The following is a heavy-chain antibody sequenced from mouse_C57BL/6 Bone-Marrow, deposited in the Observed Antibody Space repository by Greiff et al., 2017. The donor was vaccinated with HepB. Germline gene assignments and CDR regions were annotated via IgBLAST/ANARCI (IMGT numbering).Heavy chain of an antibody. Sequence: VQLQQPGAELVRPGTSVKLSCKASGYTFTSYWMHWVKQRPGQGLEWIGVIDPSDSYTNYNQKFKGKATLTVDTSSSTAYMQLSSLTSEDSAVYYCARGGSYYGSSYPLYAMDYWGQGTSVTVSS. CDR1: GYTFTSYW. CDR2: IDPSDSYT. J-gene: IGHJ4*01. D-gene: IGHD1-1*01. V-gene: IGHV1-59*01. CDR3: ARGGSYYGSSYPLYAMDY.